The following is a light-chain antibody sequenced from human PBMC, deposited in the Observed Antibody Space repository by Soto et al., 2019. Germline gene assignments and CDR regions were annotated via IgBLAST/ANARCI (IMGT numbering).Light chain of an antibody. CDR1: QSVSDN. V-gene: IGKV3-15*01. CDR2: SAS. J-gene: IGKJ1*01. CDR3: QQRSNWAWT. Sequence: EIVMTQSPATLSVSPGERATLSCRASQSVSDNLAWYQQKPGQAPRLLIYSASTRATGIPARFSGNGSGTEFTLTISSLQSEDFAVYYCQQRSNWAWTFGQGTKVDIK.